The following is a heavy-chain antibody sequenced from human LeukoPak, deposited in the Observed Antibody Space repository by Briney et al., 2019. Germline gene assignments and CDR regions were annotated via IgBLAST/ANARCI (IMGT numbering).Heavy chain of an antibody. D-gene: IGHD1-1*01. CDR3: MRDWRYYGMDV. CDR2: NKGDGTSS. Sequence: GGSLRLSRAASGFTFSSYSMNWVRQAPGKGLVWVSRNKGDGTSSSYADSVKGRFTISRDNAKNTIYLQLNSLRVDDTAVYYCMRDWRYYGMDVWGQGTTVTVSS. J-gene: IGHJ6*02. V-gene: IGHV3-74*01. CDR1: GFTFSSYS.